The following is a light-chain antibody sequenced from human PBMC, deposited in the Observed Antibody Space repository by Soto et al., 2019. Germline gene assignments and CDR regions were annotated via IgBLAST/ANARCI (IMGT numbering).Light chain of an antibody. CDR2: DAS. CDR1: QSVSSSF. CDR3: QQYGSSPRT. V-gene: IGKV3-20*01. Sequence: EIVLTQSPGTLSLSPGERATLSCRASQSVSSSFLAWYQQKVGQAPRLLIYDASSRATGIPDRFSGSGSGTDFTLTISRQEPEDFAVYYCQQYGSSPRTFGQGTRLEI. J-gene: IGKJ5*01.